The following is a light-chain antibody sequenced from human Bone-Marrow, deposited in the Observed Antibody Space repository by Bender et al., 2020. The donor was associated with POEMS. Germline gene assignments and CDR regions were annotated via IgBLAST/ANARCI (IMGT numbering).Light chain of an antibody. Sequence: QSALTQAASVSGSPGQSITISCTGASSDFGTYNLVSWYQHHPGKAPKRMIYEVFKRPSGVSNRFSGSKSGNTASLTISGLQAEDEADYYCCSYAGSSTFYVFGTGTKVTVL. J-gene: IGLJ1*01. CDR3: CSYAGSSTFYV. CDR2: EVF. CDR1: SSDFGTYNL. V-gene: IGLV2-23*02.